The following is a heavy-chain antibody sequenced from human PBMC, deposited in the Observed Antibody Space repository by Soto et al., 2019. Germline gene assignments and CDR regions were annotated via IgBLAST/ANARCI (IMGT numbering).Heavy chain of an antibody. CDR2: ISSSSSYI. J-gene: IGHJ5*02. CDR3: ARAPSGCHLPSDWFDP. V-gene: IGHV3-21*01. CDR1: GFTFSSYS. D-gene: IGHD3-3*01. Sequence: GGSLRLSCAASGFTFSSYSMNWVRQAPGKGLEWVSSISSSSSYIYYADSVKGRFTISRDNAKNSLYLQMNSLRAEDTAVYYCARAPSGCHLPSDWFDPWGQGTLVTVSS.